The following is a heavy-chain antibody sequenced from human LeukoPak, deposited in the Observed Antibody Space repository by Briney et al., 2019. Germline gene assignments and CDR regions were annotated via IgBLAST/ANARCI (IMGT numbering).Heavy chain of an antibody. CDR1: GGSISSYY. Sequence: SETLSLTCTVSGGSISSYYWSWIRQPPGKGLEWIGYIYYSGSNNYNPSLKSRVTISVDRSKNQFSLKLSSVTAADTAVYYCARSLDIVVVPAASFMDVWSKGTTVTVSS. D-gene: IGHD2-2*03. CDR3: ARSLDIVVVPAASFMDV. V-gene: IGHV4-59*12. J-gene: IGHJ6*03. CDR2: IYYSGSN.